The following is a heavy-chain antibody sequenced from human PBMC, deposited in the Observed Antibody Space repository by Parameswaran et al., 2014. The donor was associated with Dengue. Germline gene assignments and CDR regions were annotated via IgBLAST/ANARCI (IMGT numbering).Heavy chain of an antibody. CDR3: ARVPYGSGSDYKIWVMDV. V-gene: IGHV1-18*01. J-gene: IGHJ6*02. CDR2: ISAYNGNT. D-gene: IGHD3-10*01. Sequence: WVRQAPGQGLEWMGWISAYNGNTNYAQKLQGRVTMTTDTSTSTAYMELRSLRSDDTAVYYCARVPYGSGSDYKIWVMDVWGQGTTVTV.